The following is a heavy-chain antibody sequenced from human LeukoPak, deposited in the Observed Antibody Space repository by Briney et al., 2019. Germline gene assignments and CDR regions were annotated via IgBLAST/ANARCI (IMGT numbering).Heavy chain of an antibody. CDR1: GFTFSSYG. Sequence: GGSLRLSCAASGFTFSSYGMHWVRQAPGKGLEWVALIRYDGSNKYYADSVKGRFTISRDNSKNTLYLQMNSLRAEDTAVYYCAKQEGQRKYCSGGSCYSGFDYWGQGTLVTVSS. CDR3: AKQEGQRKYCSGGSCYSGFDY. V-gene: IGHV3-30*02. D-gene: IGHD2-15*01. J-gene: IGHJ4*02. CDR2: IRYDGSNK.